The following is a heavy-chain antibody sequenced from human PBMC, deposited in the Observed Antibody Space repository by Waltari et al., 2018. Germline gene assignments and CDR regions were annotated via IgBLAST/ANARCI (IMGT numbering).Heavy chain of an antibody. V-gene: IGHV5-51*03. CDR2: IYPGDSDT. CDR1: GSSFTSYW. D-gene: IGHD3-22*01. Sequence: EVQLVQSGAEVKQPGESLKIPCTGSGSSFTSYWLGWVRQVPGKGLEWMGIIYPGDSDTRYSPSFQGQVTISADKSISTAYLQWSSLKASDTAMYYCARLLDSSGYKSNAFDIWGQGTMVTVSS. J-gene: IGHJ3*02. CDR3: ARLLDSSGYKSNAFDI.